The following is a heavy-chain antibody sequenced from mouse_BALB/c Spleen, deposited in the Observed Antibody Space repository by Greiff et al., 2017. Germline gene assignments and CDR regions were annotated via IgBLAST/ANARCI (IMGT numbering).Heavy chain of an antibody. J-gene: IGHJ2*01. Sequence: VQLQQSGAELVRPGTSVKVSCKASGYAFTNYLIEWVKQRPGQGLEWIGVINPGSGGTNYNEKFKGKATLTADKSSSTAYMQLSSLTSDDSAVYFCARSYFDSWGQGTTLTVSS. CDR3: ARSYFDS. V-gene: IGHV1-54*01. CDR2: INPGSGGT. CDR1: GYAFTNYL.